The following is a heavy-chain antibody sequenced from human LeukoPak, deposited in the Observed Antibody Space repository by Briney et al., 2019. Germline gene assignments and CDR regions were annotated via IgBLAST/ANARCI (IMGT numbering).Heavy chain of an antibody. V-gene: IGHV4-34*09. Sequence: SEILSLTCAVYGVSFSGYYRSWIREHPGKGLEWIGSVYYSGSTNYSPSLQGRVIISLDTSRNQFSLKLSSVTAAGTAVYYCASGDNDPLFDYWGQGALVTVSS. CDR2: VYYSGST. J-gene: IGHJ4*02. CDR3: ASGDNDPLFDY. D-gene: IGHD1-1*01. CDR1: GVSFSGYY.